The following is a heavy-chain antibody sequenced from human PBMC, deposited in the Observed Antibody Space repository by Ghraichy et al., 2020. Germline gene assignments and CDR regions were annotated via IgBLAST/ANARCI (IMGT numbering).Heavy chain of an antibody. CDR3: ARASVAADHFYYYGMDV. CDR2: IYYSGST. D-gene: IGHD6-19*01. J-gene: IGHJ6*02. CDR1: GGSISSYY. V-gene: IGHV4-59*01. Sequence: SETLSLTCTVSGGSISSYYWSWIRQAPGKGLEWIGYIYYSGSTNYNPSLKSRVTISVHTSKNQFSLKLTSVTAADTAVYYCARASVAADHFYYYGMDVWGQGTTVTVSS.